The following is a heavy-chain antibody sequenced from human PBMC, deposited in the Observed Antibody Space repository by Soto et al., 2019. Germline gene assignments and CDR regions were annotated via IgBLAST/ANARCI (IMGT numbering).Heavy chain of an antibody. V-gene: IGHV5-51*01. J-gene: IGHJ6*02. CDR2: IYPGDSDT. CDR3: ASGYCSGGSCYSGMDV. D-gene: IGHD2-15*01. CDR1: GYSFTIYW. Sequence: GESLKISCKGSGYSFTIYWIGWVRQMPGKGLEWMGIIYPGDSDTRYSPSFQGQVTISADKSISTAYLQWSSLKASDTAMYYCASGYCSGGSCYSGMDVWGQGTTVTVSS.